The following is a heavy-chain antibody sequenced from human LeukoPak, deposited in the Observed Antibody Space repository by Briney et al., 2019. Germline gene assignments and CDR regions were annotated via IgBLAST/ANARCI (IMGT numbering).Heavy chain of an antibody. CDR3: ARVSTYYYGSGSYYPHNWFDP. CDR1: GFTFSDYY. D-gene: IGHD3-10*01. CDR2: ISSSSSYT. Sequence: GGSLRLSCAASGFTFSDYYMSWVRQAPGKGLEWVSYISSSSSYTNYADSVKGRFTISRDNAKNSLCLQMNSLRAEDTAVYYCARVSTYYYGSGSYYPHNWFDPWGQGTLVTVSS. J-gene: IGHJ5*02. V-gene: IGHV3-11*06.